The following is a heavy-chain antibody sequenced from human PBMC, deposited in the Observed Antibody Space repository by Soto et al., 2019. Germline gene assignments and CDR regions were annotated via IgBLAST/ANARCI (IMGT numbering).Heavy chain of an antibody. J-gene: IGHJ4*02. CDR2: IYYTGTT. Sequence: SETLSLTCTVSGTSVRGYYWTWIRQPPGKGLEWIGYIYYTGTTNYNPSLKSRVTISVDTSKNQFSLRLSSVTAEDTAVYYCAREVSSFGSNHFDSWGQGALVTVSS. CDR3: AREVSSFGSNHFDS. V-gene: IGHV4-59*02. D-gene: IGHD3-10*01. CDR1: GTSVRGYY.